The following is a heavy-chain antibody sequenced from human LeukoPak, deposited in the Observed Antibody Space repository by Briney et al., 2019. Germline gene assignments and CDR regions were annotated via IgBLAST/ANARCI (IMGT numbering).Heavy chain of an antibody. D-gene: IGHD1-26*01. J-gene: IGHJ4*02. V-gene: IGHV5-51*01. CDR1: GYSFNSYW. CDR3: ARRRDLYSGSYYPFDY. Sequence: GESLKISCKGSGYSFNSYWIGWVRQMPGKGLKWMGIIYPGDSDARYSPSFQGQVTISADKSISTTYLQWSSLKASDTAMYYCARRRDLYSGSYYPFDYWGQGTLVTVSS. CDR2: IYPGDSDA.